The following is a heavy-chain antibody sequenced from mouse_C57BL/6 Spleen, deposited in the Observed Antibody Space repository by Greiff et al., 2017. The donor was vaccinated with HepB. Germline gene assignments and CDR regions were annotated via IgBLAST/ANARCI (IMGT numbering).Heavy chain of an antibody. CDR3: ARNRIYYYGSSPHWYFDV. CDR2: IWSGGST. D-gene: IGHD1-1*01. Sequence: QVQLQQSGPGLVQPSQSLSITCTVSGFSLTSYGVHWVRQSPGKGLEWLGVIWSGGSTDYNAAFISRLSISKDNSKSQVFFKMNSLQADDTAIYYCARNRIYYYGSSPHWYFDVWGTGTTVTVSS. V-gene: IGHV2-2*01. J-gene: IGHJ1*03. CDR1: GFSLTSYG.